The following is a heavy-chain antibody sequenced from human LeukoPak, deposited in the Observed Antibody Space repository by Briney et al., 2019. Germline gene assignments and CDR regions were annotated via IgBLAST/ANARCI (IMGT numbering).Heavy chain of an antibody. J-gene: IGHJ5*02. Sequence: SETLSLTCTVSGGSISSYYWSWIRQPPGKGLEWIGYIYYSGSTNYNPSLKSRVTISVDTSKNQFSLKLSSVTAADTAVYYCARGSHRIEYRRSAAFDPWGQGTLVTVSS. D-gene: IGHD6-6*01. CDR3: ARGSHRIEYRRSAAFDP. CDR1: GGSISSYY. V-gene: IGHV4-59*01. CDR2: IYYSGST.